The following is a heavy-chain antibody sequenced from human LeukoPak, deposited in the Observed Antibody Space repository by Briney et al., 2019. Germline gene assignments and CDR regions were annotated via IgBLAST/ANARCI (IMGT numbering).Heavy chain of an antibody. J-gene: IGHJ6*04. CDR1: GFTFSSYA. CDR2: ISGSGGST. Sequence: GGSLRLSCAASGFTFSSYAMSWVRQAPGKGLEWVSAISGSGGSTYYADSVKGRFTISRDNSKNTLYLQMNSLRAGDTAVYYCARDSIVVVPAAPDGMDVWGKGTTVTVSS. V-gene: IGHV3-23*01. D-gene: IGHD2-2*01. CDR3: ARDSIVVVPAAPDGMDV.